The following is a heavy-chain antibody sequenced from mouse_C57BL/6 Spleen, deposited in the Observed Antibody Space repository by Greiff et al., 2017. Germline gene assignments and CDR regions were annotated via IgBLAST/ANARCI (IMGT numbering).Heavy chain of an antibody. D-gene: IGHD3-2*02. Sequence: EVKLQESGPELVKPGASVKMSCKASGYTFTDYNMHWVKQSHGKSLEWIGYINPNNGGTSYNQKFKGKATLTVNKSSSTAYMELRSLTSEDSAVYYCATRGSGHYYAMDYWGQGTSVTVSS. J-gene: IGHJ4*01. CDR3: ATRGSGHYYAMDY. CDR2: INPNNGGT. CDR1: GYTFTDYN. V-gene: IGHV1-22*01.